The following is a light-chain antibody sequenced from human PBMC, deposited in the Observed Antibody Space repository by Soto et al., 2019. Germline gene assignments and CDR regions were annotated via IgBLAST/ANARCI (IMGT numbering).Light chain of an antibody. CDR1: DSNVGSTA. J-gene: IGLJ7*01. CDR3: SAWDDSLHVGL. CDR2: INN. V-gene: IGLV1-44*01. Sequence: QPVLTQPPSASGAPGQRVTISCSGSDSNVGSTAVNWYQQVPGTAPKLLIFINNQRPSGVPDRFSGSKSGTSASLAISGLQAEDEADYYCSAWDDSLHVGLFGGGTQLTVL.